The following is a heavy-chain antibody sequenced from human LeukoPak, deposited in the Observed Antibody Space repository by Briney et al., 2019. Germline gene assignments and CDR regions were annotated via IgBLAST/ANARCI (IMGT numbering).Heavy chain of an antibody. CDR1: GGSISTYY. CDR3: ARVRGYSGYDFEY. D-gene: IGHD5-12*01. CDR2: IYNSGST. J-gene: IGHJ4*02. V-gene: IGHV4-59*12. Sequence: PSQTLSLTCTVSGGSISTYYWSWIRQPPGKGLEWIGYIYNSGSTNYNPSLKSRVTISVDTSKNQFSLKLSSVTAADTAVYYCARVRGYSGYDFEYWGQGTLVTVSS.